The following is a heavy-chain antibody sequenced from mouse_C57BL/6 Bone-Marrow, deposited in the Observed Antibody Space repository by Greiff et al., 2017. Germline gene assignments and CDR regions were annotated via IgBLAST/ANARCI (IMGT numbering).Heavy chain of an antibody. CDR3: AAPIYYGYEGFAY. V-gene: IGHV1-20*01. J-gene: IGHJ3*01. Sequence: EVQLQQSGPELVKPGDSVKISCKASGYSFTGYFMNWVMQSHGKSLEWIGRINPYNGDTFYNQKFKGKATLTVDKSSSTAHRELRSLTSEDSAVYYCAAPIYYGYEGFAYWGQGTLVTVSA. CDR1: GYSFTGYF. D-gene: IGHD2-2*01. CDR2: INPYNGDT.